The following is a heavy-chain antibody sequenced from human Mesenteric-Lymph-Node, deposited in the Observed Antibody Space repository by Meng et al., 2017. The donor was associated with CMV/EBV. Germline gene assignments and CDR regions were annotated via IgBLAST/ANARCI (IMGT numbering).Heavy chain of an antibody. Sequence: CAVYGGSFSGYYWSWIRQPPGKGLEWIGEINHSGSTNYNPSLKSRVTISVDTSKNQFSLKLSSVTAADTAVFYCARVIRYDSSGFDYWGQGTLVTVSS. CDR3: ARVIRYDSSGFDY. CDR2: INHSGST. CDR1: GGSFSGYY. V-gene: IGHV4-34*01. D-gene: IGHD3-22*01. J-gene: IGHJ4*02.